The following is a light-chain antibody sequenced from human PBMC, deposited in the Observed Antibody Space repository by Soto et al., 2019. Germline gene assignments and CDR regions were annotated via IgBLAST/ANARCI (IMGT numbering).Light chain of an antibody. CDR2: GAS. Sequence: TMSPATLSLSTSERATRSFRASERLSYVYLAWYQQRPGQPPRLLIYGASSRATGIPDRFSGSGSGTDFTLTISRLEPEDFAVYYCQQYGSSPFTFGGGTKVDIK. CDR1: ERLSYVY. V-gene: IGKV3-20*01. CDR3: QQYGSSPFT. J-gene: IGKJ4*02.